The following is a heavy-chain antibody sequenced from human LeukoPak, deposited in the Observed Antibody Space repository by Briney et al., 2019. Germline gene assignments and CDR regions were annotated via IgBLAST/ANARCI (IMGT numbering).Heavy chain of an antibody. CDR1: GGSFSGYY. Sequence: SETLSLTCAVYGGSFSGYYWSWIRQPPGKGLEWIGEINHSGSTNYNPSLKSRVTISVDTSKNQFSLKLSSVTAADTAVYYCARGALRYFDWLPSPNWLDPWGQGTLVTVSS. CDR3: ARGALRYFDWLPSPNWLDP. CDR2: INHSGST. D-gene: IGHD3-9*01. J-gene: IGHJ5*02. V-gene: IGHV4-34*01.